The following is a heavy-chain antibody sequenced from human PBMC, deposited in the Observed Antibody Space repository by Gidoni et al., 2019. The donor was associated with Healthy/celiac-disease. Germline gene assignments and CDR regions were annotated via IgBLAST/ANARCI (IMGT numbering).Heavy chain of an antibody. V-gene: IGHV1-18*01. Sequence: LCQGLEWMGWISAYNGNTNYAQKLQGRVTMTTDTSTSTAYMERRSLRSDDTAVYYCARAPEMNYWGQGTLVTVSS. CDR3: ARAPEMNY. CDR2: ISAYNGNT. J-gene: IGHJ4*02.